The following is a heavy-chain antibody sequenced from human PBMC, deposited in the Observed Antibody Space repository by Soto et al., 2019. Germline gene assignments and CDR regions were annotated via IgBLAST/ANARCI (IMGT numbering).Heavy chain of an antibody. Sequence: QLQLQESGPGLVKPAETLSLKCAVSGGSVSSGNYFWGWIRQPPGKGLEWIGNIYYNGDTYYSPSRKGRVTMSVDTAENQFSLRLTSVTAADTAVYYCARRLIDSWNQGHAFDFWGQGTLVTVSS. CDR2: IYYNGDT. D-gene: IGHD1-20*01. CDR1: GGSVSSGNYF. J-gene: IGHJ3*01. V-gene: IGHV4-39*01. CDR3: ARRLIDSWNQGHAFDF.